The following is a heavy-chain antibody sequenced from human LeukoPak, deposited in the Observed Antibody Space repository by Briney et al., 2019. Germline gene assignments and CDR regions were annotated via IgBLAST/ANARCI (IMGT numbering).Heavy chain of an antibody. Sequence: SETLSLTCTVSGGSISSYYWSWIRQPPGKGLEWIGYIYYSGSTNYNPSLKSRVTISVDTSKNQFSLKLSSVTAADTAVYYCAKGAAAGTLDYWGQGTPVTVSS. CDR1: GGSISSYY. CDR2: IYYSGST. CDR3: AKGAAAGTLDY. D-gene: IGHD6-13*01. V-gene: IGHV4-59*01. J-gene: IGHJ4*02.